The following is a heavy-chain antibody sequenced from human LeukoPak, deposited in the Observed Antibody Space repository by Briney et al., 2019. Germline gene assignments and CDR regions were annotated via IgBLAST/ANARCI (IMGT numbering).Heavy chain of an antibody. D-gene: IGHD2-15*01. CDR3: ARRRCSGGSCYSGYFDY. CDR1: GYSFTSYW. V-gene: IGHV5-51*01. J-gene: IGHJ4*02. Sequence: GESLKISCKGSGYSFTSYWIGWVRQMPGKGLEWMGIIYPGDSDTRYSPSFQGQVTISADKSISTAYLQWSSLKASDTAMYYCARRRCSGGSCYSGYFDYWGQGTLVTVSS. CDR2: IYPGDSDT.